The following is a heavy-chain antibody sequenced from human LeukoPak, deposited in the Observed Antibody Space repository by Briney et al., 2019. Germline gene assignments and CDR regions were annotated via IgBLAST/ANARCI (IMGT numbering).Heavy chain of an antibody. CDR3: ARLGGDRYCTNGVCYYCDY. CDR1: GFTFSSYE. V-gene: IGHV3-48*03. CDR2: ISSSGSTI. J-gene: IGHJ4*02. D-gene: IGHD2-8*01. Sequence: TGGSLRLSCAASGFTFSSYEMNWVRQAPGKGLEGVSYISSSGSTIYYADSVKGRFTISRDNSRNTLYLQMNSLRAEDTAVYYCARLGGDRYCTNGVCYYCDYWGQGTLVTVSS.